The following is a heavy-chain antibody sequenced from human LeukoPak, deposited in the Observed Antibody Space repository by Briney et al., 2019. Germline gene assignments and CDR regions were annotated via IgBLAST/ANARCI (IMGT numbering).Heavy chain of an antibody. Sequence: SETLSLTCTVSGGSISSGDYYWSWIRQPPGKGLEWIGYVYYNGNTNYNPSLKSRVTISLDTSKNQFSLKLISETAADTAVYYCARDRVLVGAGIDYWGQGTLVTVSS. CDR3: ARDRVLVGAGIDY. D-gene: IGHD1-26*01. J-gene: IGHJ4*02. CDR2: VYYNGNT. CDR1: GGSISSGDYY. V-gene: IGHV4-61*08.